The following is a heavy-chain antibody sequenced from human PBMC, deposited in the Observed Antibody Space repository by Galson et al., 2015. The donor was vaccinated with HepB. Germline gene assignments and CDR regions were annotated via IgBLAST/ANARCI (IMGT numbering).Heavy chain of an antibody. D-gene: IGHD3-10*01. V-gene: IGHV3-74*01. CDR3: ARGSGAVVVRGLIISNDYGLDV. Sequence: SLRLSCAASGFTFSNYWMHWVRQAPGKGLVWVSRMKSDGSTTTYADSVKGRFTISRDNARNTLYLQMYSLRAEDTAVYYCARGSGAVVVRGLIISNDYGLDVWGQGTTVTVSS. J-gene: IGHJ6*02. CDR1: GFTFSNYW. CDR2: MKSDGSTT.